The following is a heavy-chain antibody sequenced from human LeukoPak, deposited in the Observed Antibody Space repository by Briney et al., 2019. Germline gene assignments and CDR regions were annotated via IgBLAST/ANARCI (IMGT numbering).Heavy chain of an antibody. D-gene: IGHD6-19*01. CDR2: INHSGST. Sequence: SDTLSLTCAVYGGSFSGYYWSWIRQPPGKGLEWIGEINHSGSTNYNPSLKSRVTISVDTSKNQFSLKLSSVTAADTAVYYCARPRSGWYGKAFDIWGQGTMVTVSS. CDR1: GGSFSGYY. CDR3: ARPRSGWYGKAFDI. J-gene: IGHJ3*02. V-gene: IGHV4-34*01.